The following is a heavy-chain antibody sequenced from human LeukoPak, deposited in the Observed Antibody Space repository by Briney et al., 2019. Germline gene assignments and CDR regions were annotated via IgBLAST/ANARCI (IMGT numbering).Heavy chain of an antibody. V-gene: IGHV1-2*02. Sequence: ASVKVSCKASGYTFTGYYMHWVRQAPGQGLEWMGWINPNSGGTNYAQKFQGRVTMTRDTSISTAYMELSRLRSDDTAVYSCARGTPQQWLRYYYGMDVWGQGTTVTVSS. CDR2: INPNSGGT. CDR1: GYTFTGYY. CDR3: ARGTPQQWLRYYYGMDV. J-gene: IGHJ6*02. D-gene: IGHD6-19*01.